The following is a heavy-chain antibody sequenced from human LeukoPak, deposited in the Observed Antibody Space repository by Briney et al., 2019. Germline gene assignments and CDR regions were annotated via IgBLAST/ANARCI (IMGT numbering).Heavy chain of an antibody. Sequence: SETLSLTCTVSGGSISSYYWSWIRQPPGKGLEWIGYIHYSGSTNYNPSLKSRVTISVDTSKNQFSLKLSSVTAADTAVYYCARVLDYGGNLNYFDYWGQGTLVTVSS. CDR2: IHYSGST. V-gene: IGHV4-59*01. CDR1: GGSISSYY. CDR3: ARVLDYGGNLNYFDY. J-gene: IGHJ4*02. D-gene: IGHD4-23*01.